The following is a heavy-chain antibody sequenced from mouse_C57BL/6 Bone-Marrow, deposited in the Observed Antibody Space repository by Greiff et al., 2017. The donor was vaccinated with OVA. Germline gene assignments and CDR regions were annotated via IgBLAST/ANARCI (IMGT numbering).Heavy chain of an antibody. V-gene: IGHV1-64*01. Sequence: QVQLQQPGAELVKPGASVKLSCKASGYTFTSYWMHWVKQRPGQGLEWIGMIHPSSGSTNYNEKFKSKATLTVDKSSSTASMQRSSLTSEDSAVYYSASDEGYYAMDYWGQGTSVTVSS. CDR1: GYTFTSYW. CDR2: IHPSSGST. CDR3: ASDEGYYAMDY. D-gene: IGHD2-3*01. J-gene: IGHJ4*01.